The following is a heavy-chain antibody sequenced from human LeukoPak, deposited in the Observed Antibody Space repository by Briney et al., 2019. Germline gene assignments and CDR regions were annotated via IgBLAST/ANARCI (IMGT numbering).Heavy chain of an antibody. CDR1: GFTVSSNY. Sequence: GGSLRLSCAASGFTVSSNYMSWVRQAPGKGLEWVSVIYSGGSTYYADSVKGRFTISRDNSKNTLYLQMNSPRAEDTAVYYCANRYCSSTSCRPFDYWGQGTLVTVSS. V-gene: IGHV3-53*01. CDR3: ANRYCSSTSCRPFDY. J-gene: IGHJ4*02. CDR2: IYSGGST. D-gene: IGHD2-2*01.